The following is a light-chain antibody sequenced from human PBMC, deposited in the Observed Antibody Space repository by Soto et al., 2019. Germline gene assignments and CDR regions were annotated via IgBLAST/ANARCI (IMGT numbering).Light chain of an antibody. Sequence: IVMTQSPATLSVSPGERATLSCRASHSVSSNLAWYQQKPGQPPRLLIYDISTRATGIPTRFSGSGSGTEFTLTISSLQSEDFAVYYCQQYNSWPLTFGGGTKVDIK. CDR2: DIS. V-gene: IGKV3D-15*01. CDR3: QQYNSWPLT. CDR1: HSVSSN. J-gene: IGKJ4*01.